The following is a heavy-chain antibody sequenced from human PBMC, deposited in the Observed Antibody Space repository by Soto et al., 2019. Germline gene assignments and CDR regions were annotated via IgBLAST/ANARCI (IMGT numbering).Heavy chain of an antibody. CDR3: ARGGITIFGVVFRHCGMDV. V-gene: IGHV3-30-3*01. J-gene: IGHJ6*02. Sequence: GGSLRLSCAASGFTFSSYAMHWVRQAPGKGLEWVAVISYDGSNKYYADSVKGRFTISRDNSKNTLYLQMNSLRAEDTAVYYCARGGITIFGVVFRHCGMDVWGQGTTVTVSS. CDR2: ISYDGSNK. CDR1: GFTFSSYA. D-gene: IGHD3-3*01.